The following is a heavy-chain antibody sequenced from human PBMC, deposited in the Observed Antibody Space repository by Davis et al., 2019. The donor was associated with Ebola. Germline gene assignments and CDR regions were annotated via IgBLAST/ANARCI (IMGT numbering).Heavy chain of an antibody. V-gene: IGHV4-59*01. J-gene: IGHJ5*02. CDR3: ARDMSRGGDAWFDP. D-gene: IGHD3-10*01. CDR2: ISYTGYT. Sequence: SETLSLTCTVSGGSMSDFYWSWIRQSPGKGLEWIGYISYTGYTNYNPSLKSRVTTSVDTSKNQFSLNLSSVTAADTALYYCARDMSRGGDAWFDPWGQGALVTVSS. CDR1: GGSMSDFY.